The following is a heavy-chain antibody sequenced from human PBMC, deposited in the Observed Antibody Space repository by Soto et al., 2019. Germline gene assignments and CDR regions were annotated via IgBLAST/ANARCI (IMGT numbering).Heavy chain of an antibody. Sequence: EVQRFESGGGWVQPGGSLRLSCADSGLTFSGYAMSWVRKAPGRGLGWVSSISGGGGSTYYAESVKGRLTISRDNSKSTLDLQMNSLRAEDTAVYYWAKVLGDVSGGYYYYYGMDVWGQGTTVTVSS. D-gene: IGHD3-10*01. CDR1: GLTFSGYA. V-gene: IGHV3-23*01. CDR2: ISGGGGST. J-gene: IGHJ6*02. CDR3: AKVLGDVSGGYYYYYGMDV.